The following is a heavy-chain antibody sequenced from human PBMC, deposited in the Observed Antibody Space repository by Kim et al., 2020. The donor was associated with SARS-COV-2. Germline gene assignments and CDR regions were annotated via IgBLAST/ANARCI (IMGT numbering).Heavy chain of an antibody. J-gene: IGHJ5*02. CDR3: AKVGAWRLGSSWYREANWFDP. Sequence: GGSLRLSCAASGFTFSSYAMSWVRQAPGKGLEWVSAISGSGGSTYYADSVKGRFTISRDNSKNTLYLQMNSLRAEDTAVYYCAKVGAWRLGSSWYREANWFDPWGQGTLVTVSS. CDR1: GFTFSSYA. V-gene: IGHV3-23*01. D-gene: IGHD6-13*01. CDR2: ISGSGGST.